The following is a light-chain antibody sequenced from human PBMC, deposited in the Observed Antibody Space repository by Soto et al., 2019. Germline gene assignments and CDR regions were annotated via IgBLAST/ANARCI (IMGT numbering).Light chain of an antibody. CDR3: ISYTSRSTRV. V-gene: IGLV2-14*01. Sequence: QPVLTQPASVSGSPGQSITISCTGTSSDVGGYNYVSWYQQHPGKAPKLMIYEVSNRPSGVSNRFSGSKSGNTASLTISGLQAEDEAVYYCISYTSRSTRVFGTGTKLTVL. CDR1: SSDVGGYNY. CDR2: EVS. J-gene: IGLJ1*01.